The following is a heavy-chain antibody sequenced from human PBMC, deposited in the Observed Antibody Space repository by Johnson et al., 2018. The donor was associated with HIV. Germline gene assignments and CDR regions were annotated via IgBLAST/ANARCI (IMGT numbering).Heavy chain of an antibody. CDR1: RFSFDEYG. CDR2: ISGGEDDT. V-gene: IGHV3-23*04. D-gene: IGHD3-3*01. J-gene: IGHJ3*02. CDR3: AKDVLRFLESRLNAFDI. Sequence: QLVASGGGVVRPGGSLRLSCAASRFSFDEYGMSWVRQAPGKGLEWVSFISGGEDDTSYADSVKGRFTISRDNSKTTLYLQMNSLRAEDTAVYYCAKDVLRFLESRLNAFDIWGQGTMVTVSS.